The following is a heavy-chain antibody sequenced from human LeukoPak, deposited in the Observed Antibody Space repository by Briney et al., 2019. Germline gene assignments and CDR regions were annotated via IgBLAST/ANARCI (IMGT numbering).Heavy chain of an antibody. V-gene: IGHV1-2*02. J-gene: IGHJ4*02. Sequence: GASVKVSCKASGYTFTGYYMHWVRQAPGQGLEWMGWINPNSGGTNYAQKFQGRVTMTRDTSINTAYMELSRLRSDDTAVYYCARGGGYSSSSSFDYWAQGTLVTVSS. CDR3: ARGGGYSSSSSFDY. CDR1: GYTFTGYY. D-gene: IGHD6-13*01. CDR2: INPNSGGT.